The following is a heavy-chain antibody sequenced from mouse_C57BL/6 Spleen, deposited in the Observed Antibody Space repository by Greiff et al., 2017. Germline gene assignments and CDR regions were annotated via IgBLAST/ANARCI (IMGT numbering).Heavy chain of an antibody. D-gene: IGHD2-1*01. J-gene: IGHJ2*01. Sequence: VQLQQSGPVLVKPGASVKMSCKASGYTFTDYYMNWVKQSHGKSLEWIGVINPYNGGTSYTQKFKGKATLTVNKSSSTAYMELNSLTSEDSAFYCCGRDGNLFDYWGQGTTLTVSS. CDR1: GYTFTDYY. CDR3: GRDGNLFDY. V-gene: IGHV1-19*01. CDR2: INPYNGGT.